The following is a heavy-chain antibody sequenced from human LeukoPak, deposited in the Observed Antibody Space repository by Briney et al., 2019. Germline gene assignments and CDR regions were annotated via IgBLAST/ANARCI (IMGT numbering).Heavy chain of an antibody. V-gene: IGHV1-18*01. J-gene: IGHJ3*02. CDR1: GYTFTSYG. D-gene: IGHD3-10*01. CDR3: VRRNVLLWFGEVDAFDI. CDR2: ISAYNGNT. Sequence: GASVKVSCKASGYTFTSYGISWVRQAPGQGLEWMGWISAYNGNTNYAQKLQGRVTMTTDTSTSTAYMELRSLRSDDTAVYYCVRRNVLLWFGEVDAFDIWGQGTMVTVSS.